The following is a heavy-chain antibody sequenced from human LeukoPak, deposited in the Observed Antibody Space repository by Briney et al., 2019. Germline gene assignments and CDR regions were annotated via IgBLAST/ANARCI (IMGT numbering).Heavy chain of an antibody. J-gene: IGHJ5*02. CDR2: IYSGGST. CDR1: GFTFSSYS. Sequence: PGGSLRLSCAASGFTFSSYSMNWVRQAPGKGLEWASVIYSGGSTYYADSVKGRFTISRDNSKNTLYLQMNSLRAEDTAVYYCARSSGTDSGWWYWFDPWGQGTLVTVSS. CDR3: ARSSGTDSGWWYWFDP. D-gene: IGHD6-19*01. V-gene: IGHV3-53*01.